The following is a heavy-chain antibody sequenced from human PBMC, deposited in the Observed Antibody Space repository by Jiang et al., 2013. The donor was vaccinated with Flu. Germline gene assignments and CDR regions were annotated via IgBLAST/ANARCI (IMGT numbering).Heavy chain of an antibody. V-gene: IGHV3-33*01. CDR1: GFSFNTYG. CDR3: ARAYCGRTSCSNIDAFDI. D-gene: IGHD2-2*01. Sequence: VQLVESGGGVVQPGRSLRLSCEASGFSFNTYGMHWVRQAPGKGLQWVALIWYDGSSNYYADSVKGRFTISRDNSKNTLYLQMNSLRAEDTAVYYCARAYCGRTSCSNIDAFDIWGQGTMVTVSS. CDR2: IWYDGSSN. J-gene: IGHJ3*02.